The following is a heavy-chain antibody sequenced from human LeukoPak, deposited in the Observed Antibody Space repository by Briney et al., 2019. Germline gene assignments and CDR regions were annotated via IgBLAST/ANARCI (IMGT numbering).Heavy chain of an antibody. CDR3: AKEWRDYGHDRRDVFDI. V-gene: IGHV3-30*18. D-gene: IGHD4/OR15-4a*01. J-gene: IGHJ3*02. CDR2: ISYVGSNE. CDR1: GFTFSSYG. Sequence: GGSLRLSCAASGFTFSSYGMHWVRQAPGKGLEWVAVISYVGSNEWYADSVKGRFTISRDNSKNTLSLQMNSLRAEDTAVYYCAKEWRDYGHDRRDVFDIWGRGTMVTVSS.